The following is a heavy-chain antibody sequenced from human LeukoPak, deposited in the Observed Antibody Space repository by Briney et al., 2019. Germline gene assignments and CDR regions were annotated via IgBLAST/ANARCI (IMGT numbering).Heavy chain of an antibody. V-gene: IGHV3-30*01. D-gene: IGHD1-7*01. CDR1: GFTFSSYA. Sequence: PGGSLRLSCAASGFTFSSYAMHWVREAPGKGLEWVAVISYDGSNKYYADSVKGRFTISRDNSKNTLYLQMNSLRAEDTAVYYCARDRELNCDYWGKGTLVTVSS. CDR2: ISYDGSNK. CDR3: ARDRELNCDY. J-gene: IGHJ4*02.